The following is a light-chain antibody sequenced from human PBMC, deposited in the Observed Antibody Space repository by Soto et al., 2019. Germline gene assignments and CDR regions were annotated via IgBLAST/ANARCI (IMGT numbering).Light chain of an antibody. J-gene: IGLJ1*01. CDR2: EFT. CDR1: SSDVGGFKY. Sequence: QSALIQPASVSGAPGQSITISCAVSSSDVGGFKYVSWYQQHPGKAPKLILYEFTNRPSGVSNRFSGSKSGNAASLTISGLQAEDEADYYCNSYTTSGTLYVFGTGTKLTVL. V-gene: IGLV2-14*01. CDR3: NSYTTSGTLYV.